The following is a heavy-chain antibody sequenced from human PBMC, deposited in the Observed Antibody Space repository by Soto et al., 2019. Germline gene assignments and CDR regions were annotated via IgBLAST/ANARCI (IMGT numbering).Heavy chain of an antibody. CDR2: ISSSSSYI. J-gene: IGHJ4*02. D-gene: IGHD6-6*01. Sequence: EVQLVESGGGLVKPGGSLRLSCAASGFTFSSYSMNWVRQAPGXXXEWVSSISSSSSYIYYADSVKGRFTISRDNAKNSLYLQMNSLRAEDTAXYYCARDVYSSSRYFDYWGQGTLVTVSS. CDR3: ARDVYSSSRYFDY. V-gene: IGHV3-21*01. CDR1: GFTFSSYS.